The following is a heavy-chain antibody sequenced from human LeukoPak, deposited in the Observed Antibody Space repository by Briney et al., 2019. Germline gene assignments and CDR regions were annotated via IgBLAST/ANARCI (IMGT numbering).Heavy chain of an antibody. CDR3: ARTTEDCSSTSCYQYWFDP. Sequence: SETLSLTCTVSGGSISNYYWSWIRQPPGKGLEWIGYIYYSGSTNYNPSLKSRVTISVDTSKNQFSLKLYSVTAADTAVYYCARTTEDCSSTSCYQYWFDPWGQGTLVTVSS. D-gene: IGHD2-2*01. CDR2: IYYSGST. J-gene: IGHJ5*02. CDR1: GGSISNYY. V-gene: IGHV4-59*01.